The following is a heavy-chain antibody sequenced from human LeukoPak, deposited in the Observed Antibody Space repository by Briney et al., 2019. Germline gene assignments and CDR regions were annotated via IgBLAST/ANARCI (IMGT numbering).Heavy chain of an antibody. D-gene: IGHD4-11*01. V-gene: IGHV4-39*01. Sequence: SETLSLTCTVSGCSINSNRYYWGGIRQPPGKGLECIGSIYYRGDTHYNPSLRSRVTISVDTSKNKSSLRMHSMTAADTSFYYCATGSMTTRYYYYFHMDVWGPGTTVTVSS. J-gene: IGHJ6*03. CDR2: IYYRGDT. CDR3: ATGSMTTRYYYYFHMDV. CDR1: GCSINSNRYY.